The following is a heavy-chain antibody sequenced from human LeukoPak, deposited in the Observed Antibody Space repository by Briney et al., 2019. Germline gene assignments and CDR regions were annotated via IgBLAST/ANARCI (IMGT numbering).Heavy chain of an antibody. CDR1: GYSFTSYW. Sequence: GESLKISCKGSGYSFTSYWIGWVRQMPGKGLGWMGIIYPGDSDTIYSPSFQGQVTISADKSISTAYLQWSSLKASDTAMYYCARSIAAAVNDNWFDPWGQGTLVTVSS. D-gene: IGHD6-13*01. V-gene: IGHV5-51*01. J-gene: IGHJ5*02. CDR2: IYPGDSDT. CDR3: ARSIAAAVNDNWFDP.